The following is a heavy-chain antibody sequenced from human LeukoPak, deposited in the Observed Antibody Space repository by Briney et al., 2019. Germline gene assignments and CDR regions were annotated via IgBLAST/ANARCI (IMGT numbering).Heavy chain of an antibody. CDR2: IYHSGST. Sequence: SGTLSLTCAVSGCSISSSNWWSWVRQPPGKGVEWIGEIYHSGSTNYNPSLKSRVTISVDKSKNQFSLKLSSVTAADTAVYYCAGVGSGWYEAQYWGQGTLVTVSS. V-gene: IGHV4-4*02. CDR3: AGVGSGWYEAQY. D-gene: IGHD6-19*01. J-gene: IGHJ4*02. CDR1: GCSISSSNW.